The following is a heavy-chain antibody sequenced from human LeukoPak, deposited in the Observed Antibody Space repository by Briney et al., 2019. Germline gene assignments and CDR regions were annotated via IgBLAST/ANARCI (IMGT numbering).Heavy chain of an antibody. CDR2: IYYSGNT. CDR3: ARGRHYFDF. Sequence: PSETLSLTCTVSGGSISNFFWSWIRQPPGKGLEGIGYIYYSGNTNYNPSLKRRVTISLDTSQGQFSLKVTSVTAADTAVYYCARGRHYFDFWGQGTLVTVSS. V-gene: IGHV4-59*01. D-gene: IGHD6-25*01. CDR1: GGSISNFF. J-gene: IGHJ4*02.